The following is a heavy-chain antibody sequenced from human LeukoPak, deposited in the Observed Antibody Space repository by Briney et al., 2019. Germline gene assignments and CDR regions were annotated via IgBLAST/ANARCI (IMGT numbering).Heavy chain of an antibody. CDR1: GASMSFENYY. CDR2: FYYTGNT. D-gene: IGHD6-19*01. Sequence: KSSETLSLTCTVSGASMSFENYYWGWLRQPPGSGLEWIGSFYYTGNTYYNPSLKSRVTISVDTSKNQFSLKLNSVAAADTAVYYCARKQWVMYCFESWGQGALVTISS. V-gene: IGHV4-39*01. J-gene: IGHJ4*02. CDR3: ARKQWVMYCFES.